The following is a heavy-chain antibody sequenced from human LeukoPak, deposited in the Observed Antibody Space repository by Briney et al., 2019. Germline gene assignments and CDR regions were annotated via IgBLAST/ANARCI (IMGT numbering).Heavy chain of an antibody. D-gene: IGHD3-22*01. V-gene: IGHV3-64*01. Sequence: GGSLRLSCAASGFTFSSYAMHWVRQAPGKGLEYVSAISSNGGSTYYANSVKGRFTISRDNSKNTLYLQMGSLRAEDMAAYYCARGSVDDSSGYLFDYWGQGTLVTVSS. CDR3: ARGSVDDSSGYLFDY. CDR2: ISSNGGST. J-gene: IGHJ4*02. CDR1: GFTFSSYA.